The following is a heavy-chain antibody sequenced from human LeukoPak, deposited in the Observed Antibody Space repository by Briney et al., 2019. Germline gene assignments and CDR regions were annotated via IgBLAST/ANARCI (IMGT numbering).Heavy chain of an antibody. Sequence: GRSLRLSCAASGFTFSSYGMHWVRQAPGKGLEWVAVISYDGCNKYYADSVKGRFTISRDNSKNTLYLQMNSLRAEDTAVYYCAKTAGVLRFLEWAADDAFDIWGQGTMVTVSS. CDR1: GFTFSSYG. CDR3: AKTAGVLRFLEWAADDAFDI. CDR2: ISYDGCNK. J-gene: IGHJ3*02. D-gene: IGHD3-3*01. V-gene: IGHV3-30*18.